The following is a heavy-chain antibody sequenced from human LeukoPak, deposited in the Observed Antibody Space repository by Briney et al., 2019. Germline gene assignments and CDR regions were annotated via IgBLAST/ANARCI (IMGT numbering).Heavy chain of an antibody. V-gene: IGHV3-23*01. Sequence: PGGSLRLSCAASGFTFSSYAMSWVRQAPGKGLEWVSAISGSGGSTYYADSVKGRFTISRDNSKNTLYLQMNSLRAEDTAVYYCAKEIWGRYHVFGPLKSWSFYGMDVWGQGTTVTVSS. J-gene: IGHJ6*02. D-gene: IGHD3-16*01. CDR1: GFTFSSYA. CDR3: AKEIWGRYHVFGPLKSWSFYGMDV. CDR2: ISGSGGST.